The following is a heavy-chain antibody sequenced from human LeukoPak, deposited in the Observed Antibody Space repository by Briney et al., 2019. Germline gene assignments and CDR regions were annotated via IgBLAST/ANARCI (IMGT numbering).Heavy chain of an antibody. J-gene: IGHJ6*02. CDR2: ISSSSSTI. D-gene: IGHD3-9*01. CDR3: AGGRALLRYFDWLSQGSGMDV. Sequence: GGSLRLSCAASGFTFSSYSMNWVRQAPGKGLEWVSYISSSSSTIYYADSVKGRFTISRDNAKNSLYPQMNSLRAEDTAVYYCAGGRALLRYFDWLSQGSGMDVWGQGTTVTVSS. V-gene: IGHV3-48*01. CDR1: GFTFSSYS.